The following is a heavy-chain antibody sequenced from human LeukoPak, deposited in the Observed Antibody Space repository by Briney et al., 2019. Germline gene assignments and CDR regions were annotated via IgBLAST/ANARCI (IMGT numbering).Heavy chain of an antibody. CDR2: MNPNSGNT. CDR3: ARSPSGCGGSCYFDY. Sequence: ASVKVSCKASGYTFTSYDINWVRQATGQGLEWMGWMNPNSGNTGYAQKFQGRVTMTRNTSISTAYVELSGLRSEDTAVYYCARSPSGCGGSCYFDYWGQGTLVTVSS. D-gene: IGHD2-15*01. CDR1: GYTFTSYD. J-gene: IGHJ4*02. V-gene: IGHV1-8*01.